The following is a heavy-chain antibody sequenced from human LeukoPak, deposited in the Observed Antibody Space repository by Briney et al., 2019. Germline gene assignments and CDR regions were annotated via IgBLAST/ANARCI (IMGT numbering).Heavy chain of an antibody. CDR1: GFSFSSYA. CDR2: IKQDGSEK. J-gene: IGHJ4*01. Sequence: GGSLRFSCAVSGFSFSSYAMNWVRQAPGKGLEWVANIKQDGSEKYSLDSVRGRFTISRDNDKTSVYLQMDSLRAEDTAVYYCATGIWSCYYDRNHYFDYWGHGTLVTVSS. D-gene: IGHD3-3*01. CDR3: ATGIWSCYYDRNHYFDY. V-gene: IGHV3-7*01.